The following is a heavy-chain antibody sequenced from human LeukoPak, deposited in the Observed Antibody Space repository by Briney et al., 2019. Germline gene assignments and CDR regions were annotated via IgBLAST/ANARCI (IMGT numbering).Heavy chain of an antibody. J-gene: IGHJ4*02. CDR1: GGSFSGYY. Sequence: SETLSLTCAAYGGSFSGYYWSWIRQPPGKGLEWIGEINHGGSTNYNPSLKSRVTISVDTSKNQFSLKLSSVTAADTAVYYCARGDYYDSSGYSDRFDYWGQGTLVTVSS. CDR2: INHGGST. CDR3: ARGDYYDSSGYSDRFDY. D-gene: IGHD3-22*01. V-gene: IGHV4-34*01.